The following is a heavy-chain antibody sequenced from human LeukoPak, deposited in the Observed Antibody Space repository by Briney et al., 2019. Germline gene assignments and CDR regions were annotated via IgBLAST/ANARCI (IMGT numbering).Heavy chain of an antibody. D-gene: IGHD1-26*01. J-gene: IGHJ4*02. V-gene: IGHV3-49*04. CDR3: TRDTVGSSLPDEYFDY. Sequence: GRSLRLSCTASGFTFGDYAMSWVRQAPGKGLEWGGFIRSKAYGGTTEYAASVKGRFTISRDDSKSIAYLQMNSLKTEDTAVYYCTRDTVGSSLPDEYFDYWGQGTLVTVSS. CDR1: GFTFGDYA. CDR2: IRSKAYGGTT.